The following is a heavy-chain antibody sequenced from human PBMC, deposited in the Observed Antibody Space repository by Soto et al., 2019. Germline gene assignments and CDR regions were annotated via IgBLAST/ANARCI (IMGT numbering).Heavy chain of an antibody. CDR1: GCRFSDYY. J-gene: IGHJ5*02. D-gene: IGHD1-1*01. V-gene: IGHV1-46*01. Sequence: QAQLVQSGAEVKKPGASVKVSCKASGCRFSDYYMHWVRQAPGQGLDWMGIINPSGDTTNYAQKFQRRVTITRDTSTSTVYLDRSSLRSEDTAVYYCARDNSQYNGPPSASSWCHPLGQGTPVTVSS. CDR2: INPSGDTT. CDR3: ARDNSQYNGPPSASSWCHP.